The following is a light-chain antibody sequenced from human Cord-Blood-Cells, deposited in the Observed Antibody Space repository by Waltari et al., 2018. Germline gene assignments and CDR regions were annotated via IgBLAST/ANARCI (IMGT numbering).Light chain of an antibody. Sequence: DIQMTQSPSSLSASVGDRVTITCRASQSISSYLNWYQQKPGKAPKLLIYAASRLQSGVPSRFSGSGSGTDFTLTISSLQPEDFATYYCQQSYSTPQGLTFGGGTKVEIK. J-gene: IGKJ4*01. V-gene: IGKV1-39*01. CDR2: AAS. CDR1: QSISSY. CDR3: QQSYSTPQGLT.